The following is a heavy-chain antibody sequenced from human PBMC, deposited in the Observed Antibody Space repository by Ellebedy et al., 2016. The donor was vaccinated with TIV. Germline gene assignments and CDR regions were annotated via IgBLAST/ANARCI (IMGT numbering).Heavy chain of an antibody. CDR2: ISSSGSTI. D-gene: IGHD5-12*01. Sequence: PGGSLRLSCAASGFTFSSYSMNWVRQAPGKGLEWVSYISSSGSTIYYADSVKGRFTISRDNAKNSLYLQMNSLRAEDTAVYYCAKEDGYSGYGIDYWGQGTLVTVSS. V-gene: IGHV3-48*04. CDR3: AKEDGYSGYGIDY. J-gene: IGHJ4*02. CDR1: GFTFSSYS.